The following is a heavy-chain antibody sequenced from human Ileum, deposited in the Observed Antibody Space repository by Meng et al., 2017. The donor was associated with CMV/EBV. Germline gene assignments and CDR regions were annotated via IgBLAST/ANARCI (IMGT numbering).Heavy chain of an antibody. CDR3: ARGLFRYPAYFDL. CDR1: GGSLRGHY. J-gene: IGHJ4*02. V-gene: IGHV4-34*01. Sequence: QQWGAGLLKPSETLSLTCAVYGGSLRGHYCNWIRQSPGNGLQWIAEINHVGRTNSNPSLASRVTISQDTSKNQCSLKLNSVTVADSAVYYCARGLFRYPAYFDLWGQGTLVTVSS. D-gene: IGHD3-16*02. CDR2: INHVGRT.